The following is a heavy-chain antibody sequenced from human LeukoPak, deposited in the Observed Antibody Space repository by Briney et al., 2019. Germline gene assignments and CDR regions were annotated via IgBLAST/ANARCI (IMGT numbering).Heavy chain of an antibody. CDR3: VRDMTARSWHAFDS. D-gene: IGHD6-13*01. J-gene: IGHJ4*02. CDR2: ITTSSDDT. Sequence: GGSLRLSCAASGFTFSSHDMDWVREAPGKGLEWISHITTSSDDTHYADSVKGRFILSRDNVKDSLYLQMNSLRAEATAVYYCVRDMTARSWHAFDSWGRGTLVTVSS. V-gene: IGHV3-48*03. CDR1: GFTFSSHD.